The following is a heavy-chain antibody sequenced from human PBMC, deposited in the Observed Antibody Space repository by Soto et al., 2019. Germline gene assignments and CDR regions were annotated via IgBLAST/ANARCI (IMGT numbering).Heavy chain of an antibody. CDR2: IYWDDDK. D-gene: IGHD3-16*01. CDR3: ALGGRYNNWFDP. Sequence: QITLKSSGPPLVKPTQTLTLTCTFSGFSLSTSGVGVGWIRQPPGKALEWLALIYWDDDKRYSPSLKSRLTITKDTSKNHVVLTMTNMDPVDTATYYCALGGRYNNWFDPWGQGTLVTVSS. J-gene: IGHJ5*02. V-gene: IGHV2-5*02. CDR1: GFSLSTSGVG.